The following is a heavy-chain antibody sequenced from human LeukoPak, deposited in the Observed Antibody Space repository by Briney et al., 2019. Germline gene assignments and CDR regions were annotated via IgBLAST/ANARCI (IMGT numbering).Heavy chain of an antibody. V-gene: IGHV3-30*03. Sequence: PGGSLRLSCAASGFTFRNYGMHWVRQAPGKGLEWVAVISIDGSEKYYADSVKGRFTISRDNSKNTLYLQMDSLRAEDTAVYYCARAGYCSGGSCYGSDYWGQGTLVSVSS. CDR2: ISIDGSEK. J-gene: IGHJ4*02. D-gene: IGHD2-15*01. CDR1: GFTFRNYG. CDR3: ARAGYCSGGSCYGSDY.